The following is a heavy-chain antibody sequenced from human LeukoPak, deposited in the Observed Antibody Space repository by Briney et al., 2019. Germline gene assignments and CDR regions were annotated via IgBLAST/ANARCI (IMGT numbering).Heavy chain of an antibody. CDR3: ARGFRYGPLYGMDV. V-gene: IGHV3-20*04. CDR1: GYTFNDYG. Sequence: GGSLRLSCAASGYTFNDYGVRWVRHAPTKGLEWISGFPLLGAPTPYAASLKSPFTISRHNANHSLFLAMNCLTAEDTALYYCARGFRYGPLYGMDVWGQGTTVTVSS. CDR2: FPLLGAPT. J-gene: IGHJ6*02. D-gene: IGHD1-14*01.